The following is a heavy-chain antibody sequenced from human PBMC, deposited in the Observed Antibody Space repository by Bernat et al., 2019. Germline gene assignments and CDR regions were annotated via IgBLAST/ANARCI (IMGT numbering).Heavy chain of an antibody. CDR1: GFTFSSYA. CDR2: ISGSGGST. D-gene: IGHD3-10*01. Sequence: EVQLVESGGGLVQPGGSLRLSCAASGFTFSSYAMSWVRQAPGKGLEWVSAISGSGGSTYYADSVKGRFTISRDNSKNTLYLQMNSLRAEDTAVYYCAKDQVLLWFREVTRYYFDYWGQGTLVTVSS. J-gene: IGHJ4*02. V-gene: IGHV3-23*04. CDR3: AKDQVLLWFREVTRYYFDY.